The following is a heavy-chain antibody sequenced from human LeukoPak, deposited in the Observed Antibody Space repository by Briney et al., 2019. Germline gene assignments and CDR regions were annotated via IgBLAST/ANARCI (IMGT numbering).Heavy chain of an antibody. CDR2: IYYSGST. CDR1: GGSISSYY. J-gene: IGHJ4*02. Sequence: SETLSLTRTVSGGSISSYYWSWIRQPPGKGLEWIGYIYYSGSTNYNPSLKSRVTISVDTSKNQFSLKLSSVTAADTAVYYCARDAYSPTITRYYFDYWGQGTLVTVSS. CDR3: ARDAYSPTITRYYFDY. V-gene: IGHV4-59*01. D-gene: IGHD5-12*01.